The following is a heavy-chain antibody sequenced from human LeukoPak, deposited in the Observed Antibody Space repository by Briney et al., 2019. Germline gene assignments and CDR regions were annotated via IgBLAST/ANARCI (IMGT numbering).Heavy chain of an antibody. J-gene: IGHJ4*02. CDR1: GFTFSSYW. V-gene: IGHV3-7*01. CDR3: AKDMVRGVLDY. D-gene: IGHD3-10*01. Sequence: GGSLRLSCAASGFTFSSYWMSWVRQAPGKGLEWVANIKQDGSEKYYVDSVKGRFTISRDNSKNTLYLQMNSLRAEDTAVYYCAKDMVRGVLDYWGQGTLVTVSS. CDR2: IKQDGSEK.